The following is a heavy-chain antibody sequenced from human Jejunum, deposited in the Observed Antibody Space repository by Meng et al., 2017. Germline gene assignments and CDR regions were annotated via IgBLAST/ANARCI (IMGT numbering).Heavy chain of an antibody. Sequence: VQWREWGPGLVRPSETLSLTCTVSGASVNSGSYYWSWIRQPPGKGLEWIGFMYYNEKTNYNPSLKSRVTISVDTSKNQFSLKLTSVTAADTAVYYCARDRDYYGSGNYYNTNWFGPWGQGTLVTVSS. CDR1: GASVNSGSYY. CDR2: MYYNEKT. D-gene: IGHD3-10*01. CDR3: ARDRDYYGSGNYYNTNWFGP. J-gene: IGHJ5*02. V-gene: IGHV4-61*01.